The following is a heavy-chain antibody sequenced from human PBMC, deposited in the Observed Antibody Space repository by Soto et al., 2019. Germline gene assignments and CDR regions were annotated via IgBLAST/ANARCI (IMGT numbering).Heavy chain of an antibody. Sequence: PSETLSLTCTVSGDSLGNYYWFWIRQPVGKGLEWIGRVSSSGNTNANPTLNSRATMSIDTSKNQFSRRLHSVTAADTAVYYCARADYEILTGSYAMDVWGQGTTVTVSS. CDR3: ARADYEILTGSYAMDV. D-gene: IGHD3-9*01. J-gene: IGHJ6*02. CDR1: GDSLGNYY. CDR2: VSSSGNT. V-gene: IGHV4-4*07.